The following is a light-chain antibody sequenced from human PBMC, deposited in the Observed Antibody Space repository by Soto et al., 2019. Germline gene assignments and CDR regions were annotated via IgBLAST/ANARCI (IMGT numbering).Light chain of an antibody. Sequence: DIQMTQSPSTLSASVGDRVTITCRASQSNNSWLAWYQQKPGKAPKLLIYDASSLESGVPSRFSGSGSGTEFTLTISSLQPDDFATYYCQQYNSYSFYTFGQGTKLEIK. CDR1: QSNNSW. J-gene: IGKJ2*01. CDR2: DAS. V-gene: IGKV1-5*01. CDR3: QQYNSYSFYT.